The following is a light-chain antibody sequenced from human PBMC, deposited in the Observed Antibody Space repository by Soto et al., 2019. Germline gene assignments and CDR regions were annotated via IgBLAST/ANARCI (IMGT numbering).Light chain of an antibody. CDR3: SSYTTTSTLYV. J-gene: IGLJ1*01. CDR2: DVS. CDR1: SSDVGAYNY. V-gene: IGLV2-14*01. Sequence: HSVLTQPASVSGSLGQSITISCTGTSSDVGAYNYVSWYQQHPGKAPKLMIYDVSYRPSGVSNRFSGSKSGNTASLTISGLQAEDEADYYCSSYTTTSTLYVFGTGTKVTVL.